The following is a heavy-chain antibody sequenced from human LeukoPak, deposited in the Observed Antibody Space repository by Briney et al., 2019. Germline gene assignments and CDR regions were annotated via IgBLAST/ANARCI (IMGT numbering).Heavy chain of an antibody. D-gene: IGHD3-22*01. CDR2: ISSSGSTI. V-gene: IGHV3-48*03. Sequence: GGSLRLSCAASGFTFRSYEMNWVRRAPGKGLEWVSYISSSGSTIYYADSVKGRFTTSRDNAKNSLYLQMNSLRAEDTAVYYCARAHYYDSSGLDYWGQGTLVTVSS. CDR1: GFTFRSYE. CDR3: ARAHYYDSSGLDY. J-gene: IGHJ4*02.